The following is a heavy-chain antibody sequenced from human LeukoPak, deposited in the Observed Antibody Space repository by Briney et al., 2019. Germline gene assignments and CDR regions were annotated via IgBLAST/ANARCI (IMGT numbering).Heavy chain of an antibody. CDR2: ISWNSGSV. CDR3: AKGAGVGYCSSTSCFGDAFDI. D-gene: IGHD2-2*01. Sequence: GGSLRLSCTASGFTFDDYAMHWVRQAPGKGLEWVSYISWNSGSVAYADSVKGRFTISRDNAKNSLYLQTNSLRTEDTALYYCAKGAGVGYCSSTSCFGDAFDIWGQGTMVTVSS. V-gene: IGHV3-9*01. J-gene: IGHJ3*02. CDR1: GFTFDDYA.